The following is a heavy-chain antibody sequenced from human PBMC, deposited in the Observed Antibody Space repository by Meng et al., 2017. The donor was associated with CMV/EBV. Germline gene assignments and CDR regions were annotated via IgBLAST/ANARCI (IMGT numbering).Heavy chain of an antibody. CDR2: ISSSSSYI. CDR3: AREGEAYCGGDCSS. D-gene: IGHD2-21*01. Sequence: GESLKISCAASGFTFSSYSMNWVRQAPGKGLEWVSSISSSSSYIYYADSVKGRFTISRDNAKNSLYLQMNSLRAEDTAVNYCAREGEAYCGGDCSSWGQGTLVTVS. CDR1: GFTFSSYS. V-gene: IGHV3-21*01. J-gene: IGHJ4*02.